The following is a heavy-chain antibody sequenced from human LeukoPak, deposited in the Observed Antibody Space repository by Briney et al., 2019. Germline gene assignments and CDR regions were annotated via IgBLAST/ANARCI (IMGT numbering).Heavy chain of an antibody. Sequence: GGSLRLSCAASGFTFSSYAMSWVRQAPGKGLEWVSSVTGNGDNTFHADSVKGRFTISRDNSKNMLYLQINSLRAEDTAVYYCARDRNYFEALHRSYWGQGTPVTVSS. CDR2: VTGNGDNT. J-gene: IGHJ4*02. CDR1: GFTFSSYA. D-gene: IGHD3-10*01. CDR3: ARDRNYFEALHRSY. V-gene: IGHV3-23*01.